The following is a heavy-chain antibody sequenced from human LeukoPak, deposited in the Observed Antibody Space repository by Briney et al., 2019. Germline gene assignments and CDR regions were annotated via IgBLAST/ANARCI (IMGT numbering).Heavy chain of an antibody. Sequence: ASVKVSCKASGYTFTSYGISWVRQAPGQGLEWMGWISAYNGNTNYAQKLQGRVTMTTDTSTSTAYMELRSLRSDDTAVYYRARGYYYDSSGYYEPDRTLWYWGQGTLVTVSS. CDR1: GYTFTSYG. V-gene: IGHV1-18*01. CDR3: ARGYYYDSSGYYEPDRTLWY. D-gene: IGHD3-22*01. CDR2: ISAYNGNT. J-gene: IGHJ4*02.